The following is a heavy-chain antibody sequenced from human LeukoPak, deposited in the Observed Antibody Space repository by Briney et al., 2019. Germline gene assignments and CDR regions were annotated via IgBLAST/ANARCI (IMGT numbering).Heavy chain of an antibody. CDR2: INHSGST. V-gene: IGHV4-34*01. CDR1: GGSFSGYY. Sequence: SQTLSLTCAVYGGSFSGYYWSWIRQPPGKGLGRIGEINHSGSTNYNPSLKSRVTISVDTSKNQFSLKLSSVTAADTAVYYCARGRGGYCSSTSCSYFDYWGQGTLVTVSS. CDR3: ARGRGGYCSSTSCSYFDY. D-gene: IGHD2-2*01. J-gene: IGHJ4*02.